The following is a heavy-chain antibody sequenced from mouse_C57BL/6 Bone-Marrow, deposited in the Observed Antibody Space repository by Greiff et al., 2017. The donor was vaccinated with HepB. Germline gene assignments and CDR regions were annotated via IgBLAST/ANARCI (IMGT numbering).Heavy chain of an antibody. Sequence: QVQLQQPGAELVKPGASVKLSCKASGYTFTSYWMHWVKQRPGQGLEWIGMIHPNSGSTNYNEKFKSKATLTVDTSSSTAYMQLSSLTSVGSAVYYFASDGGPYAMDYWGQGPSVTVSS. V-gene: IGHV1-64*01. CDR1: GYTFTSYW. J-gene: IGHJ4*01. CDR3: ASDGGPYAMDY. CDR2: IHPNSGST.